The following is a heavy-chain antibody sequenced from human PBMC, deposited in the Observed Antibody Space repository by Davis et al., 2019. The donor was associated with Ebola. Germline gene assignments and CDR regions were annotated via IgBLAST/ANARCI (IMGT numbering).Heavy chain of an antibody. CDR1: GGSISSYY. J-gene: IGHJ4*02. Sequence: PSETLSLTCTVSGGSISSYYWSWIRQPAGKGLEWIGRIYTSGSTNYNPSLKSRVTMSVDTSKNQFSLKLSSVTAADTAVYYCAREWWELLLGYFDYWGQGTLVTVSS. D-gene: IGHD1-26*01. V-gene: IGHV4-4*07. CDR3: AREWWELLLGYFDY. CDR2: IYTSGST.